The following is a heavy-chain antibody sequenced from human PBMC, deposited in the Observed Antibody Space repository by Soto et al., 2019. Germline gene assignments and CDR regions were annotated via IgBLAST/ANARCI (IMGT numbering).Heavy chain of an antibody. CDR2: ISSSSIYI. J-gene: IGHJ6*02. CDR1: GFTFSSYI. Sequence: GGSLRLSCAASGFTFSSYIMNWVRQAPGKGLEWVSSISSSSIYIYYADSVKGRFTISGDNAKNSLYLQMNSLRAEDTAVYYFGRDYSGSYYGHYYYGIGVWGQETT. V-gene: IGHV3-21*01. CDR3: GRDYSGSYYGHYYYGIGV. D-gene: IGHD1-26*01.